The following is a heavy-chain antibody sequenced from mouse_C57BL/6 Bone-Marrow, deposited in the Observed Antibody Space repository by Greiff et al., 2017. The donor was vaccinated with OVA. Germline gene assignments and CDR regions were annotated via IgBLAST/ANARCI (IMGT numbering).Heavy chain of an antibody. CDR3: ARGFGAMDY. J-gene: IGHJ4*01. CDR1: GFTFSSYA. Sequence: EVMLVESGGGLVKPGGSLKLSCAASGFTFSSYAMSWVRQTPEKRLEWVATISDGGSYTYYPDNVKGRFTISRDNAKNNLDLQMSHLKSEDTAMYYCARGFGAMDYWGQGTSVTVSS. V-gene: IGHV5-4*03. CDR2: ISDGGSYT.